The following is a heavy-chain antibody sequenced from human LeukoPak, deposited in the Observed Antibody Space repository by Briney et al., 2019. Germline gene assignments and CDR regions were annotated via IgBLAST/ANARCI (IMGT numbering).Heavy chain of an antibody. J-gene: IGHJ3*02. V-gene: IGHV1-46*01. CDR1: GYTFPSYY. CDR2: INPTTGDT. D-gene: IGHD6-13*01. Sequence: GASVTVSCKASGYTFPSYYMHWVRQAPGKGLAWMGIINPTTGDTTYAQKFQGRLTMTRDMSTSTVYMELSSLTSEDTAVFYCARYGFSTVWQGGWHAFDIWGQGTVVTVSS. CDR3: ARYGFSTVWQGGWHAFDI.